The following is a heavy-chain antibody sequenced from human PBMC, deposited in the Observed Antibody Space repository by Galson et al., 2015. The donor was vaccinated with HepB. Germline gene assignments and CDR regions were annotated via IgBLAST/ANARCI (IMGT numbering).Heavy chain of an antibody. V-gene: IGHV3-33*08. CDR2: IWYDGSNK. CDR1: GFTFSSYG. Sequence: SLRLSCAASGFTFSSYGMHWVRQAPGKGLEWVAVIWYDGSNKYYADSVKGRFTISRDNSKNTLYLQMNSLRAEDTAVYYCARDGTRFGEPSWFDPWGQGTLVTVSS. CDR3: ARDGTRFGEPSWFDP. D-gene: IGHD3-10*01. J-gene: IGHJ5*02.